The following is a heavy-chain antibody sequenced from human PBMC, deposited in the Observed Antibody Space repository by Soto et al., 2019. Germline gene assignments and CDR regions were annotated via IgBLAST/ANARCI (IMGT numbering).Heavy chain of an antibody. CDR2: IYYSGST. D-gene: IGHD3-10*01. V-gene: IGHV4-39*01. CDR3: ARPYGSGSYYPKGNWFDP. Sequence: SSETLSLTCTVSGGSISSSSYYWGWIRQPPGKGLEWIGSIYYSGSTYYNPSLKSRVTISVDTSKNQFSLKLSSVTAADTAVYYCARPYGSGSYYPKGNWFDPWGQGTLVTVSS. CDR1: GGSISSSSYY. J-gene: IGHJ5*02.